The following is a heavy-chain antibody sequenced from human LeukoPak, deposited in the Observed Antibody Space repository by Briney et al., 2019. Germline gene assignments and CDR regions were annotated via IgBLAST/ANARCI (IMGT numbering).Heavy chain of an antibody. V-gene: IGHV3-23*01. CDR1: GFTFSNNA. CDR2: TSTSGGSA. D-gene: IGHD4-11*01. Sequence: GSLRLSCAASGFTFSNNAMSWVRQAPGKGLEWVSATSTSGGSAYYADSVKGRFTISRDNSKNTLYLQMNSLRAEDTAVYYCAKDGKQSKSWYFDLWGRGTLVTVSS. J-gene: IGHJ2*01. CDR3: AKDGKQSKSWYFDL.